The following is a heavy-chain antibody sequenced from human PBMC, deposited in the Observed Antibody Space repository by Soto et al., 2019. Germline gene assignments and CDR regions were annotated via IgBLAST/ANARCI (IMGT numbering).Heavy chain of an antibody. CDR1: GFTFSSYW. J-gene: IGHJ6*03. CDR3: ARTSSTVTTLYLYYYYYYMDV. Sequence: GGSLRLSCAASGFTFSSYWMSWVRQAPGKGLEWVANIKQDGSEKYYVDSVKGRFTISRDNAKNSLYLQMNSLRAEDTAVYYCARTSSTVTTLYLYYYYYYMDVWGKGTTVTVSS. D-gene: IGHD4-17*01. V-gene: IGHV3-7*01. CDR2: IKQDGSEK.